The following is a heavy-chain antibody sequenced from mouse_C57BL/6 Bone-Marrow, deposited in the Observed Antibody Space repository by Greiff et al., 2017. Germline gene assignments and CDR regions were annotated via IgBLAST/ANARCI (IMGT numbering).Heavy chain of an antibody. V-gene: IGHV14-4*01. J-gene: IGHJ2*01. Sequence: EVKLMESGAELVRPGASVKLSCTASGFNIKDDYMHWVKQRPEQGLEWIGWIDPENGDTEYASKFQGKATITADTSSNTAYLQLSSLTSEDTPVYYCTGGIYADYWAKGTTPTVSS. CDR3: TGGIYADY. D-gene: IGHD2-12*01. CDR1: GFNIKDDY. CDR2: IDPENGDT.